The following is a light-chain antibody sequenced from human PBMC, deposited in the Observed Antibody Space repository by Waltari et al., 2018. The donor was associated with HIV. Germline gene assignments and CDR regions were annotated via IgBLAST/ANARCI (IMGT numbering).Light chain of an antibody. J-gene: IGLJ2*01. Sequence: SVLTQPPSASGTPGQRVTISCSGGTSNIGSNDVFWYQHLPGTAPKLLIHRNDGRPSGVPDRFSGSTSGNAASLAISGLRSEDGADYYCVAWDDGLRGVVFGGGTRVAVL. CDR1: TSNIGSND. V-gene: IGLV1-47*01. CDR2: RND. CDR3: VAWDDGLRGVV.